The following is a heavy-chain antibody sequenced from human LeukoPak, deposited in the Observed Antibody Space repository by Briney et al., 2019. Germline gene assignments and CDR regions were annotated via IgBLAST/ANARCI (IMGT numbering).Heavy chain of an antibody. D-gene: IGHD5-24*01. J-gene: IGHJ4*02. V-gene: IGHV3-9*01. CDR3: ARGEDGYQAPFDY. CDR1: GFTFDDYA. CDR2: ISWNSGSI. Sequence: PGRSLRLSCAVSGFTFDDYAMHWVRQAPGKGLEWVSGISWNSGSIGYADSVKGRSTISRDNAKNSLYLQMNSLRAEDTALYYCARGEDGYQAPFDYWGQGTLVTVSS.